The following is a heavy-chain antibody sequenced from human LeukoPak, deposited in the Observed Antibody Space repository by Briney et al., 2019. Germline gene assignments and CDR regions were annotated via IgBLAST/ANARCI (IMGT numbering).Heavy chain of an antibody. Sequence: GGSLRLSCAVSGFTFSSYAMSWVRQAPGKGLEWVSGISGSGSNTNYADSVKGRFTISRDNSKNALYLQMNSLRAEDTAVYFCAKRGAYYYGSGVYYNLWGQGTLVTVSS. V-gene: IGHV3-23*01. CDR3: AKRGAYYYGSGVYYNL. CDR1: GFTFSSYA. D-gene: IGHD3-10*01. CDR2: ISGSGSNT. J-gene: IGHJ4*02.